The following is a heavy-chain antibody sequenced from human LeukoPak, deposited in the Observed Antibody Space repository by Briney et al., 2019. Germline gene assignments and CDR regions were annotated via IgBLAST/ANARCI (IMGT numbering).Heavy chain of an antibody. CDR1: GGSISSYY. J-gene: IGHJ3*02. CDR3: AKSNGYGLVDI. CDR2: IFYSGST. D-gene: IGHD3-10*01. Sequence: SETLSLTCTVSGGSISSYYWSWIRQPAGKGLEWIGNIFYSGSTYYSPSLKSRVTISLDTSRNQFSLKLNSVTAADTAVYYCAKSNGYGLVDIWGQGTMATVSS. V-gene: IGHV4-59*12.